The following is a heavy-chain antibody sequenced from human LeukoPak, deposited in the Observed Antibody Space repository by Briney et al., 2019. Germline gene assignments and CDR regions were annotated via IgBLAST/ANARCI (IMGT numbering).Heavy chain of an antibody. J-gene: IGHJ5*02. CDR1: GGSFSGYY. Sequence: PSETLSLTCAVYGGSFSGYYWSWIRQPPGKGLEWIGEINHSGSTNYNPSLKSRVTISVDTSKNQFSLKLSSVTAADTAVYYCAREREGYFDPWGQGTLVTVSS. D-gene: IGHD5-18*01. CDR3: AREREGYFDP. CDR2: INHSGST. V-gene: IGHV4-34*01.